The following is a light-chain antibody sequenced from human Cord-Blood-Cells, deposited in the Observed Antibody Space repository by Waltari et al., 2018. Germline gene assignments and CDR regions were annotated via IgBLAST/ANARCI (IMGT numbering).Light chain of an antibody. CDR3: NSCRGRSPGV. V-gene: IGLV2-14*01. CDR2: DVS. CDR1: SSDVGGYNY. Sequence: QSVLTQPASVSGSPGQSITISCPATSSDVGGYNYVFWYQQHPGKAPKPMIYDVSNRPSVFFNAFAASESCNKASPTSSGLAPENVVDYYWNSCRGRSPGVVDGG. J-gene: IGLJ3*02.